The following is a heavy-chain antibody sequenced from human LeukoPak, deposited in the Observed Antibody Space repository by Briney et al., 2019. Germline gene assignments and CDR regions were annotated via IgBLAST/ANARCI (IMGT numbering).Heavy chain of an antibody. J-gene: IGHJ4*02. CDR2: IAYSGIT. D-gene: IGHD5/OR15-5a*01. CDR3: ARAGRLGPFLYYFHS. Sequence: PSETLSLTCTVSGASIDTSFFYWAWTRQPPGEGLEWIGSIAYSGITYYSPSLKSPVTISLDTSKNQFSLKLTSVTAADTAVFFCARAGRLGPFLYYFHSWGRGTLVTVSS. CDR1: GASIDTSFFY. V-gene: IGHV4-39*01.